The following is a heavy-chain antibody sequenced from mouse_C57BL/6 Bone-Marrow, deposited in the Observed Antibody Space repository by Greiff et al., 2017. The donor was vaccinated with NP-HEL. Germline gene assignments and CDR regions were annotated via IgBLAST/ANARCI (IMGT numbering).Heavy chain of an antibody. Sequence: DVQLQESGPGLVKPSQSLSLTCSVTGYSITSGYYWNWIRQFPGNKLEWMGYISYDGSNNYNPSLKNRISITRDTSKNQFFLKLNSVTTEDTATYYCARGLDWYFDVWGTGTTVTVSS. J-gene: IGHJ1*03. V-gene: IGHV3-6*01. CDR2: ISYDGSN. CDR3: ARGLDWYFDV. D-gene: IGHD2-13*01. CDR1: GYSITSGYY.